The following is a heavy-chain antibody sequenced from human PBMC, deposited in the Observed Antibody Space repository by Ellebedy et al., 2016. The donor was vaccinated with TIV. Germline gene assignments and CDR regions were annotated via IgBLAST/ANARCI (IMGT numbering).Heavy chain of an antibody. J-gene: IGHJ4*02. Sequence: GSLRLSXTVSGGSVSSGSYYWSWIRQPPGKGLEWIGYIDYSGSTNYNPSLKSRVTISVDTSKNQFSLKLSSVTAADTAVYYCARAEDYGGKDDYWGQGTLVTVSS. CDR1: GGSVSSGSYY. CDR3: ARAEDYGGKDDY. CDR2: IDYSGST. V-gene: IGHV4-61*01. D-gene: IGHD4-23*01.